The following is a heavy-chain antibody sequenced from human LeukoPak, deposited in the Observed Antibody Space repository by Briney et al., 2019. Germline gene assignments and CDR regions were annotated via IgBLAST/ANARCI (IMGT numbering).Heavy chain of an antibody. D-gene: IGHD6-19*01. CDR2: INPNSGGT. J-gene: IGHJ4*02. V-gene: IGHV1-2*02. Sequence: ASVKVSCKASGYTFTGYYMHWVRQAPGQGLEWMGWINPNSGGTNYAQEFQGRVTMTRDTSISTAYMELSRLRSDDTAVYYCATTSGYSSGWYDYWGQGTLVTVSS. CDR1: GYTFTGYY. CDR3: ATTSGYSSGWYDY.